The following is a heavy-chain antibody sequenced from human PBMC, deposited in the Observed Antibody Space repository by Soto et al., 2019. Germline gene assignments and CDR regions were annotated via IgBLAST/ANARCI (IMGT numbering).Heavy chain of an antibody. D-gene: IGHD4-17*01. CDR3: AKNLDYGDRYYFDY. CDR2: IIPIFGTA. V-gene: IGHV1-69*01. CDR1: GGTFSSYA. J-gene: IGHJ4*02. Sequence: QVQLVQSGAEVKKPGSSVKVSCKASGGTFSSYAISWVRQAPGQGLEWMGGIIPIFGTANYAQKFQGRVTITADESTSTAYMELSSLRSEDTAMYYCAKNLDYGDRYYFDYWGQGTLVTVSS.